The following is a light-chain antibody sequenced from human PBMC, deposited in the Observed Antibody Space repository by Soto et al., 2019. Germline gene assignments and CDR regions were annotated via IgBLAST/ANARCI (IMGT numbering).Light chain of an antibody. Sequence: DIQMTQSPSTLSVSIGDRFTITFRASQSIGTWLAWYQQKAGRAPNLLIYDASSLESGVPSRFSGSGSGTEFTLTISSLQPDDFATYYCQQYSSYFRTFGQGTKVDIK. CDR3: QQYSSYFRT. V-gene: IGKV1-5*01. J-gene: IGKJ1*01. CDR2: DAS. CDR1: QSIGTW.